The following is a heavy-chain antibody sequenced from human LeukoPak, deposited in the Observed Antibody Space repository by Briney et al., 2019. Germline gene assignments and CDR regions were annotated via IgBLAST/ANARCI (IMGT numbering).Heavy chain of an antibody. V-gene: IGHV3-9*01. CDR3: AKEGATNKGYYFDY. CDR2: ISWNSGSI. Sequence: GRSLRLSCAASGFTFDDYAMHWVRQAPGKGLEWASGISWNSGSIGYADSVKGRFTISRDNAKNSLYLQMNSLRAEDTALYYCAKEGATNKGYYFDYWGQGTLVTVSS. J-gene: IGHJ4*02. CDR1: GFTFDDYA. D-gene: IGHD1-26*01.